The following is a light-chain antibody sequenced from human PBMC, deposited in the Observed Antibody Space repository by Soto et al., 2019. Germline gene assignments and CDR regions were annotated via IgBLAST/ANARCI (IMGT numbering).Light chain of an antibody. Sequence: DIVLTQSPGTLSLSPRESATLSCRASQSVTGSYLAWYQQKPGQAPRLLIHGASTRVTGIPARFSGSGSGSDFTLTISSLQSEDFAVYYCQQYGSSPPVTFGPGTKVDIK. CDR3: QQYGSSPPVT. V-gene: IGKV3-20*01. CDR2: GAS. J-gene: IGKJ3*01. CDR1: QSVTGSY.